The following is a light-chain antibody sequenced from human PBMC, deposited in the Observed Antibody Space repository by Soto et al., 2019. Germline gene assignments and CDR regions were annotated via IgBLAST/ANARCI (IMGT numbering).Light chain of an antibody. CDR1: SGHSSNI. CDR3: ETRDSNTRV. J-gene: IGLJ3*02. CDR2: IEGSGSY. Sequence: QPVLTQSSSASASLGSSVKLTCSLKSGHSSNIIAWHQQQPGKAPRYLMTIEGSGSYNKGSGVPDRFSGSRSGADRYVTISNVQSEDEADYYCETRDSNTRVFGGGTKLTVL. V-gene: IGLV4-60*03.